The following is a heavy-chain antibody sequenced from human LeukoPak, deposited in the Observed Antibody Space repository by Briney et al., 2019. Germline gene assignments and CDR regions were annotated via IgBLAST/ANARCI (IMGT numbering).Heavy chain of an antibody. CDR2: ISSSSSYI. J-gene: IGHJ4*02. Sequence: PGGSLRLSCAASGFTFSSYSMTWVRQAPGKGLEWVSSISSSSSYIYYADPVKGRFTISRDNAKNSLYLQMNSLRAEDTAVYYCARPAVASPSAPFDYWGQGTLVTVSS. CDR3: ARPAVASPSAPFDY. V-gene: IGHV3-21*01. D-gene: IGHD6-19*01. CDR1: GFTFSSYS.